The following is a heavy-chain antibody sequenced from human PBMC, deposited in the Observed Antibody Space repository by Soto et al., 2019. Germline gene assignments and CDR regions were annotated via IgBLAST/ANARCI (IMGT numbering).Heavy chain of an antibody. CDR1: GFTFDDDA. CDR2: ISWNSGII. D-gene: IGHD5-18*01. J-gene: IGHJ4*02. CDR3: AKGYSYGVLEPLGY. Sequence: SLRLSCAASGFTFDDDAMHWVRQAPGKGLEWVSGISWNSGIIDYADSVKGRFTISRDNAKNSLYLQMNSLRAEDTALYYCAKGYSYGVLEPLGYWGQGT. V-gene: IGHV3-9*01.